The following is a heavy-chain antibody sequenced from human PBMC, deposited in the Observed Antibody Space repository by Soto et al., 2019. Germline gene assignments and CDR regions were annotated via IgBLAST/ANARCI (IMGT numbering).Heavy chain of an antibody. CDR2: IIPIFGTA. CDR1: GGTFSSYA. Sequence: QVQLVQSGAAVKKPGSSVKVSCKASGGTFSSYAISWVRQAPGQGLEWMGGIIPIFGTANYAQKFEGRVTITADEATSTAYMELSTQRSEDPAVYYCARDPAYCGGDCYSAFDYWGQGTLVTVSS. CDR3: ARDPAYCGGDCYSAFDY. D-gene: IGHD2-21*02. V-gene: IGHV1-69*12. J-gene: IGHJ4*02.